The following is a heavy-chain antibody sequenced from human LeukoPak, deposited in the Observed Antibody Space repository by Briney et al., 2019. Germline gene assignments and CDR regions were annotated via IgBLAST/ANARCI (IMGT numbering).Heavy chain of an antibody. J-gene: IGHJ4*02. CDR3: AKDVTMIAVPPNEGFDY. Sequence: GGSLRLSCAASGFTFSDYYMSWIRQAPGKGLEWVSYISSSGSTIYYADSVKGRFTISRDNAKNSLYLQMNSLRAEDTAVYYCAKDVTMIAVPPNEGFDYWGQGTLVTVSS. CDR2: ISSSGSTI. CDR1: GFTFSDYY. D-gene: IGHD3-22*01. V-gene: IGHV3-11*01.